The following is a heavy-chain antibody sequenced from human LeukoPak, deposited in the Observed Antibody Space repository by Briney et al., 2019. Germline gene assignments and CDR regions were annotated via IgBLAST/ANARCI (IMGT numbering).Heavy chain of an antibody. V-gene: IGHV4-39*07. CDR3: ARDCSGGSCYGAFDI. Sequence: SETLSLTCTVSGGSISSSSYYWGWIRQPPGKGLEWIGSIYHSGSTYYNPSLKSRVTISVDRSKNQFSLKLSSVTTADTAVYYCARDCSGGSCYGAFDIWGQGTMVTVSS. CDR2: IYHSGST. J-gene: IGHJ3*02. D-gene: IGHD2-15*01. CDR1: GGSISSSSYY.